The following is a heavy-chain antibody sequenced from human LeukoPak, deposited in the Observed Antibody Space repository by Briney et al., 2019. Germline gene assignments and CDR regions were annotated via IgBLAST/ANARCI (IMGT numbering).Heavy chain of an antibody. CDR2: ISAYNGNT. CDR1: GYTFTSYG. CDR3: ARDPSTKYYTDS. D-gene: IGHD2-2*01. V-gene: IGHV1-18*01. Sequence: ASVKVSCKASGYTFTSYGISWVRQAPGQGLEWMGWISAYNGNTDYAQTFRGRFTMTRDTSINTVYMDLSSLRSDDTAVYYCARDPSTKYYTDSWGQGTLVTVSS. J-gene: IGHJ4*02.